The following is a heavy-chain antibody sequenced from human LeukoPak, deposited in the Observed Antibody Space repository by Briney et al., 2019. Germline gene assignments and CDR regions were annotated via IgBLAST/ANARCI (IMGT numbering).Heavy chain of an antibody. CDR1: GYTFIDYY. J-gene: IGHJ6*03. CDR2: INPKNGGT. V-gene: IGHV1-2*02. D-gene: IGHD2-2*01. Sequence: ASVKVSCKASGYTFIDYYVYWMRQAPGQGLEWMGRINPKNGGTDYAQKFQGRVAMTRDTSINTVYMEVTRVTSDDTAVYYCARRYSTGWSNYYYYYHMDVWGKGTTVTVSS. CDR3: ARRYSTGWSNYYYYYHMDV.